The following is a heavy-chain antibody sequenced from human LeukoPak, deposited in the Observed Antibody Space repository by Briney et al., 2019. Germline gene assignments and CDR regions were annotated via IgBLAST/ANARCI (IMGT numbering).Heavy chain of an antibody. Sequence: GGSLRLSCAAPGFTFSSYAMSWVRQAPGKGLEWVSAISGSGGSTYYADSVKGRFTISRDNSKNTLYLQMNSLRAEDTAVYYCAKENLWFGELLSSSNSHLDYWGQGTLVTVSS. D-gene: IGHD3-10*01. CDR1: GFTFSSYA. J-gene: IGHJ4*02. CDR2: ISGSGGST. CDR3: AKENLWFGELLSSSNSHLDY. V-gene: IGHV3-23*01.